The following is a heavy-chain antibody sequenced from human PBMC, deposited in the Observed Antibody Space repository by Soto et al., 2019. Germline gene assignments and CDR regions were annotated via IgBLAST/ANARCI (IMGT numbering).Heavy chain of an antibody. V-gene: IGHV3-7*01. J-gene: IGHJ4*02. CDR3: ARESVAVGDFDL. CDR2: IKPDGSEK. CDR1: RFTLRKLW. Sequence: TGRSMRLSCAASRFTLRKLWTRWVRQAPGEGLEWVANIKPDGSEKNHVDPVKGRFTISRDNAKNSLYMQMDSLRLEDTAIYYCARESVAVGDFDLWGQGILVTVSS. D-gene: IGHD2-15*01.